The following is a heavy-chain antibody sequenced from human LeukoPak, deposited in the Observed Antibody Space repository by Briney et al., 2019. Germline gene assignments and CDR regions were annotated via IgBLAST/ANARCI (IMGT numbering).Heavy chain of an antibody. V-gene: IGHV1-8*03. D-gene: IGHD4-11*01. J-gene: IGHJ5*02. Sequence: ASVKVSCKASGYTFTSYDINWVRQATGQGLEWMGWMNPNSGNTGYAQKFQGRVTITRNTSISTAYMELSSLRSEDTAVYYCARGPLPLTTVTTGWFDPWSQGTLVTVSS. CDR1: GYTFTSYD. CDR3: ARGPLPLTTVTTGWFDP. CDR2: MNPNSGNT.